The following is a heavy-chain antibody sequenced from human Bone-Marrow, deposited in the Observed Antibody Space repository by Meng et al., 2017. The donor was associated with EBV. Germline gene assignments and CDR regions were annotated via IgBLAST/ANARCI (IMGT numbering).Heavy chain of an antibody. D-gene: IGHD3-10*01. CDR1: GYPFAGYY. Sequence: QVAVVQSGARVKKPGASVQVSCKASGYPFAGYYMHWVRQAPGQGLEGMGRINPNSGGTNYAQKFQGRVTMTRDTSISTAYMELSRLRSDDTAVYYCARVFLDYGSGSIDYWGQGTLVTVSS. CDR3: ARVFLDYGSGSIDY. J-gene: IGHJ4*02. V-gene: IGHV1-2*06. CDR2: INPNSGGT.